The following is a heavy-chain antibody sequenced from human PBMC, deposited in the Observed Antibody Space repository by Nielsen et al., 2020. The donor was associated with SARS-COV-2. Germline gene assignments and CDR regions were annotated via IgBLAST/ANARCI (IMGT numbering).Heavy chain of an antibody. D-gene: IGHD4-17*01. Sequence: GESLKISCAASGFTFDDYTMHWVRQAPGKGLEWVSLNSGDGGSTYYADSVKGRFTISRDNSKNSLYLQMNSLRTEDTALYYCAKEGDYGDYFFDYWGQGTLVTVSS. CDR2: NSGDGGST. CDR3: AKEGDYGDYFFDY. J-gene: IGHJ4*02. V-gene: IGHV3-43*01. CDR1: GFTFDDYT.